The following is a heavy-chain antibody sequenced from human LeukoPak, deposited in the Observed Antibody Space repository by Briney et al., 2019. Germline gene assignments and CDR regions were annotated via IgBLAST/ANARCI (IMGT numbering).Heavy chain of an antibody. D-gene: IGHD4-17*01. CDR1: GGTFSSSA. Sequence: SVKVSCKASGGTFSSSAISWVRQAPGQGLEWLGESIPIFGSSNYAQNFQDRVTITADESTSTAYMELSSLRSEDTAVYYCASVTTVTTKGHGAFDIWGQGTMVTVSS. CDR3: ASVTTVTTKGHGAFDI. V-gene: IGHV1-69*13. J-gene: IGHJ3*02. CDR2: SIPIFGSS.